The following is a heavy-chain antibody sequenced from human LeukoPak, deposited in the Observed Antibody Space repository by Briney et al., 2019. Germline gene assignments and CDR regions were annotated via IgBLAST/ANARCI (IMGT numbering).Heavy chain of an antibody. V-gene: IGHV3-21*01. CDR2: ISSSSSYI. J-gene: IGHJ4*02. CDR3: ARDPNWDNYFDY. CDR1: GFTFSSYS. D-gene: IGHD7-27*01. Sequence: PGGSLRLSCAASGFTFSSYSMNWVRQAPGKGLEWVSSISSSSSYIYYADSVKGRFTISRDNAKNSLYLQMNSLRAEDTAVYYCARDPNWDNYFDYWGQGTLVTVSS.